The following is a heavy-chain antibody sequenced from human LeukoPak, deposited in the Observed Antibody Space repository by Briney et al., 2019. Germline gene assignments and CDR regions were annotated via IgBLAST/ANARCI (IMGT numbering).Heavy chain of an antibody. CDR2: IYYSGST. CDR1: GGSISSGGYY. D-gene: IGHD6-13*01. V-gene: IGHV4-31*03. CDR3: ASAYSSSWYQGVWWFDP. J-gene: IGHJ5*02. Sequence: PSETLSLTCTVSGGSISSGGYYWSWIRQHPGKGLEWIGYIYYSGSTYYNPSLKSRVTISVDTSKYQFSLKLSSVTAADTAVYYCASAYSSSWYQGVWWFDPWGQGTLVTVSS.